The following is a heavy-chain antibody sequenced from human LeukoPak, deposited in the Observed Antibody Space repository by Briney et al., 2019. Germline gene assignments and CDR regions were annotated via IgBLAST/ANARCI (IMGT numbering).Heavy chain of an antibody. CDR3: AREIRYCSGDNCYSGIDY. D-gene: IGHD2-15*01. CDR1: GFTVSSNY. V-gene: IGHV3-53*01. J-gene: IGHJ4*02. CDR2: IHSGGTT. Sequence: AGSLRLSCAVSGFTVSSNYMSWVRQAPGKGLEWVSLIHSGGTTDYADSVKDRFSISRDYSKNTVNLQINSLRAEDTAVYYCAREIRYCSGDNCYSGIDYWGEGSQVTVSS.